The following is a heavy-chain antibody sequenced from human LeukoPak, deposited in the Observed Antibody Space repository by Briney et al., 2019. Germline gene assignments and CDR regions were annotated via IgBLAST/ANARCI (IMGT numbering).Heavy chain of an antibody. D-gene: IGHD5-18*01. Sequence: GGSLRLSCAASGFTFSSYAMSWVRQAPGKGLEWVSAISGSGGSTYYADSVKGRFTISRDNSKNTLYLQMNNLRTEDMAVYYCARNSDTPLDYWGQGTLVTVSS. CDR3: ARNSDTPLDY. CDR2: ISGSGGST. J-gene: IGHJ4*02. V-gene: IGHV3-23*01. CDR1: GFTFSSYA.